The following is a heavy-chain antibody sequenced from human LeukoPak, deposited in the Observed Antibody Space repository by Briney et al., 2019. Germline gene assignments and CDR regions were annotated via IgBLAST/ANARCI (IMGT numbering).Heavy chain of an antibody. CDR2: ISWNSGSI. J-gene: IGHJ4*02. V-gene: IGHV3-9*02. CDR1: GFTSDDYA. D-gene: IGHD4-17*01. CDR3: AKAGLRGTTTNFDY. Sequence: GGSLRLSCAASGFTSDDYAMHWVRQAPGKGLEWVSGISWNSGSIGYADSVKGRFTISRDNAKNSLYLQMNSLRPEDTALYYCAKAGLRGTTTNFDYWGQGTLVTVSS.